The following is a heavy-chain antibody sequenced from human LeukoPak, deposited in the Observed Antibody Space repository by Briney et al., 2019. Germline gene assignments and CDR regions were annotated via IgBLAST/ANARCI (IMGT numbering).Heavy chain of an antibody. Sequence: GGSLRLSCAASGFTFSSYSMNWVRQAPGKGLEWVSSISSSSSYVYYADSVKGRFTISRDNAKNSLYLQMNSLRAEDTAVYYCARGVGATHFDYWGQGTLVTVSS. D-gene: IGHD1-26*01. CDR3: ARGVGATHFDY. CDR2: ISSSSSYV. CDR1: GFTFSSYS. J-gene: IGHJ4*02. V-gene: IGHV3-21*01.